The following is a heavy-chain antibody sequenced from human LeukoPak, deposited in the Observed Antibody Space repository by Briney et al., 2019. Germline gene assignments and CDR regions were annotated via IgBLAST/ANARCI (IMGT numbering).Heavy chain of an antibody. D-gene: IGHD3-22*01. CDR3: ARDLGSTPYYYDTTFDY. Sequence: PSETLSLTCTVSGGSISSSSYYWGWIRQPPGKGLERIGSIYYSGSTYYNPSLKSRVTISVDKSKNQFSLKLSSVTAADTAVYYCARDLGSTPYYYDTTFDYWGQGTLVTVSS. J-gene: IGHJ4*02. CDR2: IYYSGST. CDR1: GGSISSSSYY. V-gene: IGHV4-39*07.